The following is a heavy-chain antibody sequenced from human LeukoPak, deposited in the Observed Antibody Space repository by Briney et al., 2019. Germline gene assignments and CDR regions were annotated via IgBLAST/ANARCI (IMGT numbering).Heavy chain of an antibody. J-gene: IGHJ6*02. Sequence: GESLKISCKGSGYSFTSYWIGWVRQMPGKGLEWMGIIYPGDSDTRYSPSFQGQVTISADKPISTAYLQWSSLKASDTAMYYCARRRGYSYGSHFYGMDVWGQGTTVTVSS. CDR2: IYPGDSDT. CDR3: ARRRGYSYGSHFYGMDV. CDR1: GYSFTSYW. D-gene: IGHD5-18*01. V-gene: IGHV5-51*01.